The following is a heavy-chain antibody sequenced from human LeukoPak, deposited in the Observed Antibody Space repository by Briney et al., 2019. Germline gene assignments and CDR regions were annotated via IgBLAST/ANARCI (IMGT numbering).Heavy chain of an antibody. J-gene: IGHJ3*02. CDR3: ARAGPYDAFDI. Sequence: GGSLILSCAASGFSVNSNYMSWVRQAPGKGLEWVLVIYSGGSTYYADSVKGRFTISRHISKNTLYLQMNSLRAEDTAVYYCARAGPYDAFDIWGQGTMVTVSS. V-gene: IGHV3-53*04. CDR1: GFSVNSNY. CDR2: IYSGGST. D-gene: IGHD1-14*01.